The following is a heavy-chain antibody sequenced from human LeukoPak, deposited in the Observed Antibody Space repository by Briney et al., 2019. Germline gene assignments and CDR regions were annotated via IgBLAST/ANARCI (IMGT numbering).Heavy chain of an antibody. CDR1: GFTFSSYA. CDR3: AKGSGWEASYFYYYMDV. Sequence: PGRSLRLSCAASGFTFSSYAMHWVRQAPGKGLEWVAFIRYDGSSKYYVDSVKGRFTISRDNSKNTLYLLMNSLRAEDTAVYFCAKGSGWEASYFYYYMDVWGKGTTVTISS. D-gene: IGHD1-26*01. V-gene: IGHV3-30-3*01. J-gene: IGHJ6*03. CDR2: IRYDGSSK.